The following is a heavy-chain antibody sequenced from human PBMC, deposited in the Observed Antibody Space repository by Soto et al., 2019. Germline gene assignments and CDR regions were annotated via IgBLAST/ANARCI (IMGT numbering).Heavy chain of an antibody. CDR1: GGSISSYY. Sequence: SETLSLTCTVSGGSISSYYWSWIRQPPGKGLEWIGYIYYSGSTNYNPSLKSRVTISVDTSKNQFSLKLSSVTAADTAVYYCARQGQWLDYFDYWGQGTLVTVSS. J-gene: IGHJ4*02. CDR2: IYYSGST. D-gene: IGHD6-19*01. V-gene: IGHV4-59*08. CDR3: ARQGQWLDYFDY.